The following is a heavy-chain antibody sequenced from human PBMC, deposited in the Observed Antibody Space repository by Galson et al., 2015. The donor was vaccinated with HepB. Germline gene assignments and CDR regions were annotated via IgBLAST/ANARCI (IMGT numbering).Heavy chain of an antibody. CDR3: ALLGYFDWYGGIDF. J-gene: IGHJ4*02. Sequence: SVKVSCKASGYTFTTFPIHWMRLAPGQGLEWMGWINTGNANTTFSQKFQGRVTITRDTSAKTVYMELRSLKSEDTGVYYCALLGYFDWYGGIDFWGQGTPVTVSS. V-gene: IGHV1-3*04. CDR1: GYTFTTFP. CDR2: INTGNANT. D-gene: IGHD3-9*01.